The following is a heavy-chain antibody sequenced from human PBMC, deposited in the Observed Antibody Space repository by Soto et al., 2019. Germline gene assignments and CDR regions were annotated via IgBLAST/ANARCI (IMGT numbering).Heavy chain of an antibody. CDR3: ARDPKLPGYSSGWYGEPAFDI. Sequence: VNVSCKASGYIFTSYYMHWVRQAPGQGLEWMGIINPSGGSTSYAQRFQGIVTMTRDTSTSTVYMELSSLRSEDTAVYYCARDPKLPGYSSGWYGEPAFDIWGQGTMVPVSS. CDR1: GYIFTSYY. J-gene: IGHJ3*02. D-gene: IGHD6-19*01. CDR2: INPSGGST. V-gene: IGHV1-46*01.